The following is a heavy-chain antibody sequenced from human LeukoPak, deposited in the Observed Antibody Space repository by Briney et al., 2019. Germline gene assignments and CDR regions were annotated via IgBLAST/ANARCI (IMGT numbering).Heavy chain of an antibody. V-gene: IGHV3-33*06. CDR2: IWYDGSNK. CDR3: AKEGLYDILTGPPDY. D-gene: IGHD3-9*01. Sequence: PGRSLRLSCAASGFTFSSYGMHWVRQAPGKGLEWVAVIWYDGSNKYYADSVKGRFTISRDNSKNTLYLQMNSLRAEDTAVYYCAKEGLYDILTGPPDYWGQGTLVTVSS. J-gene: IGHJ4*02. CDR1: GFTFSSYG.